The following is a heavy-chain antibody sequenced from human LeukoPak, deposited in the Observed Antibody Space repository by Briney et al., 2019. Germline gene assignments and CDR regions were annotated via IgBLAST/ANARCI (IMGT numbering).Heavy chain of an antibody. V-gene: IGHV3-23*01. CDR2: ISGSGGST. CDR1: GFTFTSYA. CDR3: AKDLWFGEFAADY. Sequence: PGGSLRLSCAASGFTFTSYAMGWVRQAPGKGLEWVSGISGSGGSTYYADSVKGRFTISRDNSKNTLYLQMNSLRAEDTAVYYCAKDLWFGEFAADYWGQGTLVTVSS. D-gene: IGHD3-10*01. J-gene: IGHJ4*02.